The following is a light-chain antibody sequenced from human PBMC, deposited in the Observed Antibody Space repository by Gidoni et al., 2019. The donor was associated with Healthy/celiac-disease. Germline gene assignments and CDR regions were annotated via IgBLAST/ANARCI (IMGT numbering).Light chain of an antibody. CDR1: SSDVGGYNY. J-gene: IGLJ2*01. CDR2: DVS. Sequence: SVSGSPGQSITISCTGTSSDVGGYNYVSWYQQHPGKAPKLMIYDVSNRPSGVSNRFSGSKSGNTASLTISGLQAEDEADYYCSSYTSSSTLVFGGGTKLTVL. V-gene: IGLV2-14*04. CDR3: SSYTSSSTLV.